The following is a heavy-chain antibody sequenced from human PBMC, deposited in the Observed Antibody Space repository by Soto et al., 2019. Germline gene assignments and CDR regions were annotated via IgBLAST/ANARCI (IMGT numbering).Heavy chain of an antibody. D-gene: IGHD2-15*01. Sequence: HIQQGGAGLLKPSETLSLTCAVSGGAFNDFYWNWVRQPPGEGLEWIGEVNHAGGTDYNPSLKSRVTISEDRSKNQLSLRLKSVTVADTATYYCARRGRYGGRSYTGWGQGTLVTVSS. V-gene: IGHV4-34*01. CDR2: VNHAGGT. CDR3: ARRGRYGGRSYTG. J-gene: IGHJ4*02. CDR1: GGAFNDFY.